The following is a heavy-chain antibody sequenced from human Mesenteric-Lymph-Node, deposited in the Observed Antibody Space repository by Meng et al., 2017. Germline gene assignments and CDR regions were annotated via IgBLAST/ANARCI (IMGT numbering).Heavy chain of an antibody. CDR3: ALIQLVASCGGDCNSVDY. J-gene: IGHJ4*02. V-gene: IGHV2-26*01. CDR2: IFSNVER. D-gene: IGHD2-21*02. CDR1: GFSLSNARLG. Sequence: SSPTLVIPTETLTLTCTVSGFSLSNARLGVSWIRQPPGKALEWLAHIFSNVERSYITSLKSRLTISEDTSKSQIVLTMTNIDPVDTATYYCALIQLVASCGGDCNSVDYWGQGTLVTVSS.